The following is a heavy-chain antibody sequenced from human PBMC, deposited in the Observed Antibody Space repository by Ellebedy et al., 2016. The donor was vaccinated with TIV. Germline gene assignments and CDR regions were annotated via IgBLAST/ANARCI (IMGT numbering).Heavy chain of an antibody. CDR2: FDPEDGET. Sequence: ASVKVSXXVSGYTLTELSMHWVRQAPGKGLEWMGGFDPEDGETIYAQKFQGRVTMTEDTSTDTAYMELSSLRSEDTAVYYCATALQWELGPLYWGQGTLVTVSS. CDR1: GYTLTELS. V-gene: IGHV1-24*01. CDR3: ATALQWELGPLY. J-gene: IGHJ4*02. D-gene: IGHD1-26*01.